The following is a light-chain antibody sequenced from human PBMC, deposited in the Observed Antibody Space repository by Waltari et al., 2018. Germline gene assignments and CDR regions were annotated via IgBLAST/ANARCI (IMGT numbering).Light chain of an antibody. CDR1: QSVSRS. J-gene: IGKJ1*01. Sequence: EIVLTQSPGTLSLSPGERATLSCRASQSVSRSLAWYQQKPSQAPRLLIYDASSRATGIPDRFSGSGSGTDFSLTISRVEPEDFAVYYCQMYVRLPATFGQGTKVEVK. CDR2: DAS. CDR3: QMYVRLPAT. V-gene: IGKV3-20*01.